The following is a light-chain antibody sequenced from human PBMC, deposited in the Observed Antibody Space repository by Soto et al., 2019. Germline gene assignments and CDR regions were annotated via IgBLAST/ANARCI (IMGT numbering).Light chain of an antibody. CDR2: WAS. V-gene: IGKV4-1*01. Sequence: DIVLTQSPDSLAGSLGERATINCKSSQSLLYKSNNKKNLAWYQQKPGQPPKLLIYWASIRESGVPDRFSGSGYETDLTLTISRLQAEDVAVYYGQEYYRPPPLTFGGGTKVEIK. CDR1: QSLLYKSNNKKN. CDR3: QEYYRPPPLT. J-gene: IGKJ4*01.